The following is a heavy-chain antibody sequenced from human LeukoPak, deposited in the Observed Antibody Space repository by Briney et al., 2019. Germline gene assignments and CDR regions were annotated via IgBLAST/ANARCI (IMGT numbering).Heavy chain of an antibody. Sequence: GPVKVSCKASGYTFTSYDINWVRQATGQGLEWMGWMNPNSGNTGYAQKFQGRVTMTRNTSISTAYMELSSLRSEDTAVYYCARGRYYYDNTHDAFDIWGQGTMVTVSS. J-gene: IGHJ3*02. CDR3: ARGRYYYDNTHDAFDI. V-gene: IGHV1-8*01. D-gene: IGHD3-22*01. CDR1: GYTFTSYD. CDR2: MNPNSGNT.